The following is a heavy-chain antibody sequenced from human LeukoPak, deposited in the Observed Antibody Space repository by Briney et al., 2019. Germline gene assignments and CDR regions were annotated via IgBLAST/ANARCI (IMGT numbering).Heavy chain of an antibody. CDR1: GGSFSAYY. D-gene: IGHD6-13*01. CDR2: INHSGST. V-gene: IGHV4-34*01. J-gene: IGHJ4*02. CDR3: ARGQYIAAAGDPNSYYFDY. Sequence: SETLSLTCAVYGGSFSAYYWSWIRQPPGKGLECIGEINHSGSTNYNPSLKSRVTISVDTSKNQFSLELSSVTAADTAVYYCARGQYIAAAGDPNSYYFDYWGQGTLVTVSS.